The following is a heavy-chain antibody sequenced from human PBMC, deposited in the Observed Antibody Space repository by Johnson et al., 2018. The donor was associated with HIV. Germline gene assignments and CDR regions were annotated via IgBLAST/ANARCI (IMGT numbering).Heavy chain of an antibody. CDR2: INWKGGST. J-gene: IGHJ3*02. CDR1: GFTFDDYG. Sequence: VQLVESGGGVVRPGGSLRISCAASGFTFDDYGMSWVRQAPGKGLEWVSGINWKGGSTAYADSVRGRFTISRENAKNSLYLQMNSLRAEDTALYYCARSRPYEGVPAATGAFDIWGQGTMVTVSS. CDR3: ARSRPYEGVPAATGAFDI. V-gene: IGHV3-20*04. D-gene: IGHD2-2*01.